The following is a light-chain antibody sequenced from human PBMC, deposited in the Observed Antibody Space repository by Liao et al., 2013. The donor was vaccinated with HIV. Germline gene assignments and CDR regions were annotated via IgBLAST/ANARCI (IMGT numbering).Light chain of an antibody. CDR1: NIGSKS. V-gene: IGLV3-21*01. Sequence: SYVLPQPPSVSVAPGKTARITCGANNIGSKSVHWYQQKPGQAPVLVIHYDNGRPSGISDRFSGSNSGNTATLTISGTQALDEADYYCQAWDSSTNYVFGTGTQVTVL. CDR2: YDN. J-gene: IGLJ1*01. CDR3: QAWDSSTNYV.